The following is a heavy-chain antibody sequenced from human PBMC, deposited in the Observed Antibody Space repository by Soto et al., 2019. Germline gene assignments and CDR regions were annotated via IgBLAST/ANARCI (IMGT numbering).Heavy chain of an antibody. Sequence: QVQLVQSGAEVKKPGSSVKVSCKASGGTFSSYAISWVRQAPGQGLEWMGGIIPIFGTANYAQKFQGRVTITEDKSTSTAYMELSSLRSEDTAVYYCARNRIAARDYYYYGMDVWGQGTTVTVSS. CDR2: IIPIFGTA. V-gene: IGHV1-69*06. J-gene: IGHJ6*02. CDR1: GGTFSSYA. CDR3: ARNRIAARDYYYYGMDV. D-gene: IGHD6-6*01.